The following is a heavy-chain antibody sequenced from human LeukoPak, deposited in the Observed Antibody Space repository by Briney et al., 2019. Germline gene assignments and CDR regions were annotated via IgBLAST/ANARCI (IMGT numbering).Heavy chain of an antibody. J-gene: IGHJ5*02. CDR2: ISPSGGST. CDR3: ARDNSVRDEAWWFNP. Sequence: ASVTVSCTASGYTFISYGISWRRQAPGQGPEWMGVISPSGGSTIYAQKFKGRVTLTRDMSTSTDYFELSSLRSEDTAVYYCARDNSVRDEAWWFNPWGQGTLVTVSS. V-gene: IGHV1-46*01. D-gene: IGHD5-24*01. CDR1: GYTFISYG.